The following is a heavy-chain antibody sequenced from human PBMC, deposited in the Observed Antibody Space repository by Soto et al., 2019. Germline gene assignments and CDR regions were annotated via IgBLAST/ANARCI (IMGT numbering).Heavy chain of an antibody. V-gene: IGHV1-69*06. CDR2: IIPMFGTA. D-gene: IGHD2-2*01. CDR3: ASAPIVVVPGALDYSYDMDV. CDR1: GGTFSSYA. Sequence: QVQLVQSGAEVKKPGSSVKFSCKASGGTFSSYAISWVRQAPGQGLEWMGGIIPMFGTANYAQKFQGRVTITADKSTTTAYMELSSLRSEDTAVYYCASAPIVVVPGALDYSYDMDVWSQGTTVTVSS. J-gene: IGHJ6*02.